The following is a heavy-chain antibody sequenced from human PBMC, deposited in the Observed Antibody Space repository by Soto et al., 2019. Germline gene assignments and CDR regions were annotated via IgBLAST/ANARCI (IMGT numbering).Heavy chain of an antibody. D-gene: IGHD5-12*01. V-gene: IGHV3-23*01. J-gene: IGHJ2*01. CDR3: AKDLGFSGYDFDWYFDL. CDR2: ISGRGHMT. CDR1: GFNFRSYA. Sequence: EVQLLESGGRLVPPGGSLRLSCAASGFNFRSYAMNWVRQAPGKGLDWVSGISGRGHMTFYADSVKGRFTISRDNSKNTVYLQMNSLRPEDTAIYYCAKDLGFSGYDFDWYFDLWGRGTLVTVSS.